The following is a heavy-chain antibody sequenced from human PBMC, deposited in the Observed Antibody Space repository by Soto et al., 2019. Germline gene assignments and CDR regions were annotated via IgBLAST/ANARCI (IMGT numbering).Heavy chain of an antibody. Sequence: GGSLRLSCAVSGFTFSSYAMSWVRQAPGKGLEWVSTISGGGGYRYYADSVKGRFTISRDNSKSTLYLQMNSLRAEDTAEYYCAHVDTGMAPDWGPGTLVTVSS. CDR1: GFTFSSYA. J-gene: IGHJ4*02. CDR3: AHVDTGMAPD. V-gene: IGHV3-23*01. D-gene: IGHD5-18*01. CDR2: ISGGGGYR.